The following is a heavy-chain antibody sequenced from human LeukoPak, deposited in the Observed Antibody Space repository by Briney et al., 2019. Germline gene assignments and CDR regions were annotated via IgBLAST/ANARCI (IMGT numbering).Heavy chain of an antibody. Sequence: PSETLSLTCTVSGGSISSGGYYWSWIRQHPGKGREWIGYIHYNGNTYYNPSLKSRVTISVDTSKNQFSLKLSSVTAADTAVFYCARGAMGGANWFDPWGQGTLVTVSS. CDR3: ARGAMGGANWFDP. CDR1: GGSISSGGYY. V-gene: IGHV4-31*03. D-gene: IGHD5-18*01. CDR2: IHYNGNT. J-gene: IGHJ5*02.